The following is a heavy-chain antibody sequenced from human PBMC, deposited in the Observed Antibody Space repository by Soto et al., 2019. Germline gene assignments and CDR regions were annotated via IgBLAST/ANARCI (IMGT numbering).Heavy chain of an antibody. V-gene: IGHV2-26*01. CDR1: GLSITDSEMG. J-gene: IGHJ5*02. CDR2: IDSSGEK. CDR3: ARRHLAVAVSPWFDP. D-gene: IGHD6-19*01. Sequence: QVTLKESGPVLVKPTETLTLRCTVSGLSITDSEMGVSWIRQPPGQPLEWLAHIDSSGEKSYRTFLKSRPAISKDTSKSQIVLTMTNMDPADTATYCCARRHLAVAVSPWFDPWGQGIPVTVSS.